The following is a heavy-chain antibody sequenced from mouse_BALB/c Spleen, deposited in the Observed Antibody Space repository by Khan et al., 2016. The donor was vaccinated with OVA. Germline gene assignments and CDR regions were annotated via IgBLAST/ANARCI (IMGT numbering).Heavy chain of an antibody. D-gene: IGHD1-1*01. CDR1: GYSITSGYA. CDR2: ISYSGGT. V-gene: IGHV3-2*02. Sequence: EVQLQESGPGLVKPSQSLSLTCTVTGYSITSGYAWNWIRQFPGNKLEWMGYISYSGGTSYNPSLKSRLSITRDTSKNQFFLQLNSVTTEDTATYYCARGNYYGYYFDYWGQGTPLTVSS. CDR3: ARGNYYGYYFDY. J-gene: IGHJ2*01.